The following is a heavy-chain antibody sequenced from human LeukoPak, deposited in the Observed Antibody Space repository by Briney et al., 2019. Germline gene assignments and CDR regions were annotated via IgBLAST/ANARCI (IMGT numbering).Heavy chain of an antibody. CDR3: ARDGWQWLVAYFDY. D-gene: IGHD6-19*01. V-gene: IGHV3-30-3*01. J-gene: IGHJ4*02. CDR2: ISYDGSNK. Sequence: GGPLRLSCVASGFTFSSYAMHWARQAQGKGLEGVAVISYDGSNKYYADSVKGRFTISRDNSKNTLYLQMNSLRAEDTAVYYCARDGWQWLVAYFDYWGQGTLVTVSS. CDR1: GFTFSSYA.